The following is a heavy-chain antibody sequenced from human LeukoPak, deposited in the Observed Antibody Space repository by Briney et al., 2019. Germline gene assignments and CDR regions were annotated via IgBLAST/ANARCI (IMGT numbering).Heavy chain of an antibody. Sequence: PSETLSLTCSVSGGSISNYYWNWIRQPPGKGLEWIGYIYYSGSTNYNPSLKSRVTISVDTSKNQFSLKLTSVTAADTAVYYCARDLRGTSAMDVWGKGTTVTVSS. D-gene: IGHD2-2*01. CDR1: GGSISNYY. J-gene: IGHJ6*03. V-gene: IGHV4-59*01. CDR3: ARDLRGTSAMDV. CDR2: IYYSGST.